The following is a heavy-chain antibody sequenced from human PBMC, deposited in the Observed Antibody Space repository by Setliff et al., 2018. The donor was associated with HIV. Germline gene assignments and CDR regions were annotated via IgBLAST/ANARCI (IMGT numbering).Heavy chain of an antibody. CDR2: IHSDGTT. CDR3: AREIGQFLL. J-gene: IGHJ4*02. Sequence: GGSLRLSCEASGFTVSFNYMSWVRQAPGRGLEWVSGIHSDGTTYYADFVKGRFSVSRDMSKNTLYLQMHSLRAEDTALYYCAREIGQFLLWGQGTLVTVSS. CDR1: GFTVSFNY. V-gene: IGHV3-66*01. D-gene: IGHD2-21*01.